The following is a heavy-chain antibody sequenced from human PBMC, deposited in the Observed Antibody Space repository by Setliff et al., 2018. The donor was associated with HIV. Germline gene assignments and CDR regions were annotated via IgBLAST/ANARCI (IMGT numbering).Heavy chain of an antibody. D-gene: IGHD2-2*01. CDR3: ARWVPYCTSTDCHRWLYYYMDV. CDR1: GYTFIGYY. CDR2: ITPNSGDT. J-gene: IGHJ6*03. Sequence: ASVKVSCKASGYTFIGYYIHWVRQAPGQGLEWMGWITPNSGDTNYAQKFQGRVTMTRDTSISTAYMELSSLRSEDTAVYYCARWVPYCTSTDCHRWLYYYMDVWGKGTTVTVSS. V-gene: IGHV1-2*02.